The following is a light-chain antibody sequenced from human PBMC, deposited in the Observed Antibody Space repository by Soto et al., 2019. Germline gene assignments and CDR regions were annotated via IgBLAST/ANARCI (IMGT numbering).Light chain of an antibody. CDR3: QQYNNWPPIT. V-gene: IGKV3-15*01. CDR2: DAS. CDR1: QSVSSN. Sequence: EIVMTQSPATLSLSPGERATLSCRASQSVSSNLAWYQQKPGQAPRLLIYDASTRATGIPARFSGSGSGTKFTLTISSLQSEDFAVYYCQQYNNWPPITFGQGTRLEIK. J-gene: IGKJ5*01.